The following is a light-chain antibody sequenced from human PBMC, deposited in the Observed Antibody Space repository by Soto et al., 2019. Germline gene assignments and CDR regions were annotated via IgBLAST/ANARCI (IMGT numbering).Light chain of an antibody. Sequence: QSVLTQPPSVSGSPGQSVIISCTGTSSDVGTYNRVSWYQQPPGTAPKLMIFEVNNRPAGVPDRFSGSKSGNTASLTVSGLQAEDEADYYCSSYAGSSNVFGTGTKLTVL. CDR2: EVN. CDR3: SSYAGSSNV. CDR1: SSDVGTYNR. V-gene: IGLV2-18*02. J-gene: IGLJ1*01.